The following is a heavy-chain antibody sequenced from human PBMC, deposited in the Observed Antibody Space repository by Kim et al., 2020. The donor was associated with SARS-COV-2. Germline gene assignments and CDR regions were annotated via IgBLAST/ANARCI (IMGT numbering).Heavy chain of an antibody. J-gene: IGHJ3*02. V-gene: IGHV4-39*01. CDR1: GGSISSSSYY. CDR2: IYYSGST. D-gene: IGHD2-15*01. CDR3: ARHKVVDDAFDI. Sequence: SETLSLTCTVSGGSISSSSYYWGWIRQPPGKGLEWIGSIYYSGSTYYNPSLKSRVTISVDTSKNQFSLKLSSVTAADTAVYYCARHKVVDDAFDIWGQGTMVTVSS.